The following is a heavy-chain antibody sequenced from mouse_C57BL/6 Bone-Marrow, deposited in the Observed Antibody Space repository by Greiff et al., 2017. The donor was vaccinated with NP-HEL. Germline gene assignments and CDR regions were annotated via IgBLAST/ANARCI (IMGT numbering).Heavy chain of an antibody. CDR2: ISYDGSN. D-gene: IGHD1-1*01. V-gene: IGHV3-6*01. CDR3: ARYGLYYFDY. J-gene: IGHJ2*01. CDR1: GYSITSGYY. Sequence: EVQLQESGPGLVKPSQSLSLTCSVTGYSITSGYYWNWIRQFPGNKLEWMGYISYDGSNNYNPSLKNRISITRDTSKNQFFLKLNSVTTEDTATYYCARYGLYYFDYWGQGTTLTVSS.